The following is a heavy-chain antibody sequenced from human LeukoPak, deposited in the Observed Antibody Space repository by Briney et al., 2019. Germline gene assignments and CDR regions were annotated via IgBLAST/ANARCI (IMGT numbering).Heavy chain of an antibody. Sequence: SETLSLTCTVSGGSISSGDYSWSWIRQPPGKGLEWIGYIYYSGGTYYNPSLKSRVTISVDTSKNQFSLKLSSVTAADTAVYYCARDVQVGATYDAFDIWGQGTMVTVSS. CDR2: IYYSGGT. CDR1: GGSISSGDYS. CDR3: ARDVQVGATYDAFDI. J-gene: IGHJ3*02. D-gene: IGHD1-26*01. V-gene: IGHV4-30-4*01.